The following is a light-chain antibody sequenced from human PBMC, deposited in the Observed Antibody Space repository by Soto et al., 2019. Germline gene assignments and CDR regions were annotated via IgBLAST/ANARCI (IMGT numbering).Light chain of an antibody. CDR2: DVS. J-gene: IGLJ3*02. CDR3: SSYTSSSTWV. CDR1: SSDVGGYNY. Sequence: QSALTQPASVSGSPGQSITISCTGTSSDVGGYNYVSWYQQHPGKAPKLMIYDVSNRPSGVSNRFSGSKSGNTASLTISGLQAEDEADYYCSSYTSSSTWVLGGGTRSPS. V-gene: IGLV2-14*01.